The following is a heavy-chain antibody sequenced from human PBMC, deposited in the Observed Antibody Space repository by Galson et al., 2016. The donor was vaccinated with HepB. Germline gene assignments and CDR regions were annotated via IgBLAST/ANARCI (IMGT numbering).Heavy chain of an antibody. CDR1: GFTFSNYA. CDR2: INNNDYST. Sequence: SLRLSCAASGFTFSNYAMTWVRQAPGKGLEWISTINNNDYSTYYADSVQGRFTISRDKSKNTLFLQMNSLRAEDTAVYYCAKDWSTTTCVQGCLDVWGQGTTVTVSS. V-gene: IGHV3-23*01. J-gene: IGHJ6*02. D-gene: IGHD3-10*02. CDR3: AKDWSTTTCVQGCLDV.